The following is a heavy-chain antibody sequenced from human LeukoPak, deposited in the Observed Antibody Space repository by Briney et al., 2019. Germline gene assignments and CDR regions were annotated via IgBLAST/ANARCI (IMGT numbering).Heavy chain of an antibody. J-gene: IGHJ4*02. D-gene: IGHD2-8*01. Sequence: GGSLRLSCTASGFTFISYGMNWVRQAPGKGLEWVASIRQDGNEKYYVDSVKGRFTISRDNTYYSLYLQMNTLRAEDTAVYYCARDGVAPGLYFDYWGQGNLVTVSS. CDR3: ARDGVAPGLYFDY. CDR1: GFTFISYG. V-gene: IGHV3-7*01. CDR2: IRQDGNEK.